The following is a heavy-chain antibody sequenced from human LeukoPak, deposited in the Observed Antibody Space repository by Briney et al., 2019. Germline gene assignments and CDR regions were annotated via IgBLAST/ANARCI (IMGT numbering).Heavy chain of an antibody. V-gene: IGHV3-48*03. CDR1: GFTFSSYE. J-gene: IGHJ4*02. CDR3: ARYDNWIFDY. CDR2: ISSSGSTI. Sequence: GGSLRLSCAASGFTFSSYEMNWVRQAPGKGLEWVSYISSSGSTIYYADSVKGRFTISRDNAKNSLYLQMNSLRAEDTAVYYCARYDNWIFDYWGQGTLVTVSS. D-gene: IGHD1-20*01.